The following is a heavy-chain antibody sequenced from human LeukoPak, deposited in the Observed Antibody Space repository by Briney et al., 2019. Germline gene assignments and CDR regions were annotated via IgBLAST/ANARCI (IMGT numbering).Heavy chain of an antibody. D-gene: IGHD3-10*01. CDR1: GYTFTSYG. CDR2: ISANDGNT. Sequence: GASVKVSCKASGYTFTSYGISWVRQAPGQGLEWMGWISANDGNTDYPQKLQGRVTMTTDTSTSTAYMELRSLRSDDTAVYYCARESHVTREDYWGQGILVTVSS. CDR3: ARESHVTREDY. V-gene: IGHV1-18*01. J-gene: IGHJ4*02.